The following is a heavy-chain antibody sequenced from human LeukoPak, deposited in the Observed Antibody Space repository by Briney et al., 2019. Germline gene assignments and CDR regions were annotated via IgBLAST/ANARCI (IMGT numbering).Heavy chain of an antibody. CDR1: GGSISSHF. J-gene: IGHJ4*02. Sequence: AETLSLTCTVSGGSISSHFWSWIRQPPGKGLEWIGNIYYGGTTNYNPSLKSGVTISMDTSKHQLSLQLTSVTAADTAVYYCTKATRWLAFDYWGRGALVTVSS. CDR3: TKATRWLAFDY. V-gene: IGHV4-59*11. D-gene: IGHD6-19*01. CDR2: IYYGGTT.